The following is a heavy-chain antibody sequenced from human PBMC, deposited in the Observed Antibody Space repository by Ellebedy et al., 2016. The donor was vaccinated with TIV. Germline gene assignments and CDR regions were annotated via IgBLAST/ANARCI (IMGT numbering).Heavy chain of an antibody. V-gene: IGHV4-30-4*01. CDR1: GGSISSGDYY. CDR2: IYYSGST. Sequence: MPSETLSLTCTVSGGSISSGDYYLSWIRQPPGKGLEWIGYIYYSGSTYYNPSLKSRVTISVDTSKNQFSLKLSSVTAADTAVYYCAREAAAGTGYFQHWGQGTLVTVSS. J-gene: IGHJ1*01. CDR3: AREAAAGTGYFQH. D-gene: IGHD6-13*01.